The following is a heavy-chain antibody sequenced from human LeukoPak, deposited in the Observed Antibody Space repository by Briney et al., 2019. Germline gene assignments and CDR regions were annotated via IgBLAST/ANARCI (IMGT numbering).Heavy chain of an antibody. D-gene: IGHD4-23*01. V-gene: IGHV3-9*01. CDR1: GFTFDDYA. Sequence: GGSLRLSCAASGFTFDDYAMHWVRQAPGKGLEWVSGISWNSGSIGYADSVKGRFTISRDNAKNSLYLQMNSLRAEDTALYYCAKDFDCGGTYYFDYWGQGTLVTVSS. CDR2: ISWNSGSI. J-gene: IGHJ4*02. CDR3: AKDFDCGGTYYFDY.